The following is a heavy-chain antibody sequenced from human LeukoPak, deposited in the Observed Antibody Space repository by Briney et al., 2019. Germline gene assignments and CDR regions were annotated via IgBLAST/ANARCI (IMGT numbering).Heavy chain of an antibody. V-gene: IGHV3-11*01. D-gene: IGHD2-21*01. CDR1: AFIFENYA. J-gene: IGHJ5*02. Sequence: GGSLRLSCGASAFIFENYAMSWIRQAPGEGLEWLSYISGSGTSIYYTDSVKGRFSISRDNAKNSLFLQMNSLRAEDTAVYYCARVNSGTNWFDPWGQGTLVTVSS. CDR2: ISGSGTSI. CDR3: ARVNSGTNWFDP.